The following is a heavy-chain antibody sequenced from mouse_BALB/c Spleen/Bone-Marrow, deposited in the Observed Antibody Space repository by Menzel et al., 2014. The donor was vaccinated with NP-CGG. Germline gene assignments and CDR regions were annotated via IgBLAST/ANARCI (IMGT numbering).Heavy chain of an antibody. Sequence: VQVVESGPELVKPGALVKISCKASGYTFTSYDINWVKQRPGQGLEWIGWIYPGDGSTKYNEKFKGKATLTADKSSSTAYMQLSGLTSGNSAVYFCARSGDSSGYGFAYWGQGTLVTVSA. J-gene: IGHJ3*01. CDR1: GYTFTSYD. CDR3: ARSGDSSGYGFAY. V-gene: IGHV1S56*01. D-gene: IGHD3-2*01. CDR2: IYPGDGST.